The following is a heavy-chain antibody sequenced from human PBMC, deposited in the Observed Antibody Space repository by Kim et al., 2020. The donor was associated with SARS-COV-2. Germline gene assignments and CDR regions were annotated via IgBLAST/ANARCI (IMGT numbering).Heavy chain of an antibody. J-gene: IGHJ6*02. CDR3: AKARTTMIVVVITTGYYYGMDV. V-gene: IGHV3-23*01. D-gene: IGHD3-22*01. CDR1: GFTFSSYA. CDR2: ISGSGGST. Sequence: CAASGFTFSSYAMSWVRQAPGKGLEWVSAISGSGGSTYYADSVKGRFTISRDNSKNTLYLQMNSLRAEDTAVYYCAKARTTMIVVVITTGYYYGMDVWGQGTKVTV.